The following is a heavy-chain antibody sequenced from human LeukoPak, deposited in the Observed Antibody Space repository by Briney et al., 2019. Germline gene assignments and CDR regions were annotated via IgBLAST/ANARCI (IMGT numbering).Heavy chain of an antibody. V-gene: IGHV1-46*01. CDR2: INPNGGGT. CDR1: GYTFTNHN. Sequence: ASVKVSCKASGYTFTNHNMHWVRQAPGQGLEWMGIINPNGGGTSYAQKFQGRVTMTRDMATSTVYMELSSLRSDDTAVYYCARETLRSYGSKAHDYWGQGALVTVSS. J-gene: IGHJ4*02. CDR3: ARETLRSYGSKAHDY. D-gene: IGHD3-16*02.